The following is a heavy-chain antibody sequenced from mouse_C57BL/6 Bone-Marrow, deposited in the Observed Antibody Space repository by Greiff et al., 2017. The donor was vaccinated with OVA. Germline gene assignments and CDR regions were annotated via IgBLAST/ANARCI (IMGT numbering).Heavy chain of an antibody. Sequence: QVQLKQSGAELARPGASVKLSCKASGYTFTSYGISWVKQSTGQGLEWIGEIYPRSGNTYYNEKFKGKATLTADKSSSTAYMELRSLTSENSAVYFCARTGLLRPFYYWGQGTLVTVSA. CDR3: ARTGLLRPFYY. CDR2: IYPRSGNT. D-gene: IGHD1-1*01. V-gene: IGHV1-81*01. J-gene: IGHJ3*01. CDR1: GYTFTSYG.